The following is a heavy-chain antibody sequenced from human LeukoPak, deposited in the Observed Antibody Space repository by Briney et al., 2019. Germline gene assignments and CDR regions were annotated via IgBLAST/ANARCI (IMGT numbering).Heavy chain of an antibody. CDR3: ARGLRAYYYYGMDV. CDR1: GFTFSNYA. J-gene: IGHJ6*02. Sequence: GGSLRLSCAASGFTFSNYAMHWVRQAPGEGLEYVPAISSNGGSTYYADSVKGRFTISRDNSKNTLFLQMGSLRVEDMAVYYCARGLRAYYYYGMDVWGQGTTVTVSS. D-gene: IGHD3-3*01. V-gene: IGHV3-64*02. CDR2: ISSNGGST.